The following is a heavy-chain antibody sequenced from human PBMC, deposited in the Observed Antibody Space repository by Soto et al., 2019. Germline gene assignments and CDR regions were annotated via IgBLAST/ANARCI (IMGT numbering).Heavy chain of an antibody. CDR2: INSDGSRT. J-gene: IGHJ6*02. V-gene: IGHV3-74*01. CDR1: GFTFSRFW. Sequence: HPGGSLRLSCTASGFTFSRFWTHWVRQVPGRGLVWVSHINSDGSRTSYADSVKGRFTISRDNAKNTLYLQMNSLRAEDTAVYYCARDLSSCSSARCYSFYYGVDVWGQGTTVTVSS. CDR3: ARDLSSCSSARCYSFYYGVDV. D-gene: IGHD2-2*01.